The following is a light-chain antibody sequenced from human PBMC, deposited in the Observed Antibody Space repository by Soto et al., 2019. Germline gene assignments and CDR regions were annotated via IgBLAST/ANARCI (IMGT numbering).Light chain of an antibody. J-gene: IGLJ1*01. V-gene: IGLV2-8*01. CDR2: EVS. Sequence: QSVLTQPPSASGSPGQSVTISCTGTSGDVGGYNYVSWYQQHPGKAPKLMIYEVSKRPSGVPDRFSGSKSGNTASLTVSGRQAEHEADYYCCSYAGSNGVFGTGTMVTVL. CDR3: CSYAGSNGV. CDR1: SGDVGGYNY.